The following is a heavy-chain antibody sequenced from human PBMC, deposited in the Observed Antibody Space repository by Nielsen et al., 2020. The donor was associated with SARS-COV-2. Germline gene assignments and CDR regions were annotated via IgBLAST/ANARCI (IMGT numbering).Heavy chain of an antibody. CDR2: IKQDGSEK. CDR3: ARDTSEYCTNGVCPGGYGMDV. CDR1: GFTFSSYW. D-gene: IGHD2-8*01. Sequence: GESLKISCAASGFTFSSYWMSWVRQAPGKGLEWVANIKQDGSEKYYVDSVKGRFTISRDNAKNSLYLQMNSLRAEDTAVYYCARDTSEYCTNGVCPGGYGMDVWGQGTTVTVSS. J-gene: IGHJ6*02. V-gene: IGHV3-7*05.